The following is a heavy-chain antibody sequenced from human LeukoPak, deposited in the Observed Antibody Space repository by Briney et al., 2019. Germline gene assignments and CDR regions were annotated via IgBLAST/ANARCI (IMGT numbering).Heavy chain of an antibody. J-gene: IGHJ6*02. CDR2: IYYSGTT. CDR3: ARGPNSSGWYPSPYKN. CDR1: GGSISSYY. D-gene: IGHD6-19*01. Sequence: SETLSLTCTVSGGSISSYYWSWIRQPPGKGLEWIGYIYYSGTTNYNPSLKSRVTISVDTSKNQFSLKLSSVTAADTAVYYCARGPNSSGWYPSPYKNWGQGTTVTVSS. V-gene: IGHV4-59*12.